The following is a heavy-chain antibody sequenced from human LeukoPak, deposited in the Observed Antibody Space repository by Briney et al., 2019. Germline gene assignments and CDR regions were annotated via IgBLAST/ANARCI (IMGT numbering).Heavy chain of an antibody. CDR3: ARGDRPSQGVFSLAFDY. D-gene: IGHD5/OR15-5a*01. V-gene: IGHV4-4*07. CDR1: GGSISSYY. J-gene: IGHJ4*02. CDR2: IYTSGST. Sequence: SETLSLTCTVSGGSISSYYWSWIRQPAGKGLEWIGRIYTSGSTNYNPSLKSRVTMSVDTSKNQFSLKLSSVTAADTAVYYCARGDRPSQGVFSLAFDYWGQGTLVTVSS.